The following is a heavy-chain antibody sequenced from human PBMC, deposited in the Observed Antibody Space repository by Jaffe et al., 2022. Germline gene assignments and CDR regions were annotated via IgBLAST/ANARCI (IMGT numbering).Heavy chain of an antibody. D-gene: IGHD3-9*01. V-gene: IGHV3-48*01. CDR3: ARTIYLDY. Sequence: EVQVVESGGGLVQPGRSLRLSCAASGFTFNTYNMNWVRQAPGKGLEWLSYISSSGFTIYYADSVKGRFTISRDNAKNSLYLQMNSLRAEDTAVYYCARTIYLDYWGQGTPVTVSS. CDR2: ISSSGFTI. CDR1: GFTFNTYN. J-gene: IGHJ4*02.